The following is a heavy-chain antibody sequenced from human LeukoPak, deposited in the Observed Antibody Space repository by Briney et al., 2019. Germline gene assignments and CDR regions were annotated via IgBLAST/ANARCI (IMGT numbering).Heavy chain of an antibody. V-gene: IGHV3-74*01. D-gene: IGHD3-22*01. CDR2: INNDGSST. Sequence: GGSLRLSCAASGFTFSSYWMHWVRQAPGKGLVWVSRINNDGSSTSYADSVKGRFTISRDNAKNTLYLQMNSLRAEDTAVYYCARTYYYESSGYLGYWGQGTLVTVSS. CDR3: ARTYYYESSGYLGY. CDR1: GFTFSSYW. J-gene: IGHJ4*02.